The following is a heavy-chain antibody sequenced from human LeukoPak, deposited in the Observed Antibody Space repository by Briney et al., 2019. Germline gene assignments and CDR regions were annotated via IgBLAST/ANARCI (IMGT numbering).Heavy chain of an antibody. D-gene: IGHD3-22*01. Sequence: PGGSLRLSCAASGFTFSSYSMNWVRQAPGKGLEWVSSISSSSYIYYADSVKGRFTISRDNAKNSLYLQMNSLRAEDTAVYYCARPYGDSSGYAWYFDLWGRGTLVTVSS. V-gene: IGHV3-21*01. CDR3: ARPYGDSSGYAWYFDL. CDR1: GFTFSSYS. CDR2: ISSSSYI. J-gene: IGHJ2*01.